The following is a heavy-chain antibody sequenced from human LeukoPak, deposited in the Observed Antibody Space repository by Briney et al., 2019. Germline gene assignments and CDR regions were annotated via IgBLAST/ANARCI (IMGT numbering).Heavy chain of an antibody. Sequence: AGRSLRLSCAASGFTFDDYAMHWVRQDPGTGLEWVSGISWNSGSIGYADSVKGRFTISRDNAKNSLYLQMNSLRAEDTALYYCAKDDTISYSSSWYGYFDYWGQGTLVTVSS. CDR2: ISWNSGSI. J-gene: IGHJ4*02. CDR3: AKDDTISYSSSWYGYFDY. D-gene: IGHD6-13*01. CDR1: GFTFDDYA. V-gene: IGHV3-9*01.